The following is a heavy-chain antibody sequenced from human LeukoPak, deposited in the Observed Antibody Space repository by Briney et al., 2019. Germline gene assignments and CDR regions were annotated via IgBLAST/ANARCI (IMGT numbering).Heavy chain of an antibody. D-gene: IGHD3-10*01. Sequence: RPGGSLRLSCAASGFTFSSYSMNWVRQAPGKGLEWVSSISSSSSYIYYADSVKGRFTISRDNAKNSLYLQMNSLRAEDTAVYYCARAWFYYGSGLDYWGQGTLVTVSS. CDR2: ISSSSSYI. V-gene: IGHV3-21*01. CDR1: GFTFSSYS. J-gene: IGHJ4*02. CDR3: ARAWFYYGSGLDY.